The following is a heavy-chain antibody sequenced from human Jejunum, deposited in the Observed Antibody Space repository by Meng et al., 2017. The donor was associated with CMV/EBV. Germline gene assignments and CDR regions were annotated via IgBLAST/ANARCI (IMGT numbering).Heavy chain of an antibody. Sequence: CSASGFTFSSFAMTWVRQAPGKGLEWVSTIDSSDRTYYADSVRGRFTISRDNSMNTLHLQMNSLRAEDTAVYYCAKSLVDTAMDLDEWSQETLVTVS. D-gene: IGHD5-18*01. V-gene: IGHV3-23*01. CDR2: IDSSDRT. CDR1: GFTFSSFA. CDR3: AKSLVDTAMDLDE. J-gene: IGHJ4*02.